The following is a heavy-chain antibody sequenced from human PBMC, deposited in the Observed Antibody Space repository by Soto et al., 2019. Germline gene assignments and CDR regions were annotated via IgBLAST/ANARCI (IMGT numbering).Heavy chain of an antibody. CDR2: IWYDGSNK. CDR3: ARDHSNLRYYYYYMDV. V-gene: IGHV3-33*01. Sequence: GGSLRLSCAASGFTFSSYGMHWVRQAPGKGLEWVAVIWYDGSNKYYADSVKGRFTISRDNSKNTLYLQMNSLRAEDTAVYYCARDHSNLRYYYYYMDVWGKGTTVTVSS. D-gene: IGHD4-4*01. J-gene: IGHJ6*03. CDR1: GFTFSSYG.